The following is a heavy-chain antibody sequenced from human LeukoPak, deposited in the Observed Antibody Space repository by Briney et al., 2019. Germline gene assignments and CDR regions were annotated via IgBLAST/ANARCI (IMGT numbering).Heavy chain of an antibody. D-gene: IGHD6-13*01. CDR2: IYSGGST. CDR3: ARDRAGTYYFDY. V-gene: IGHV3-66*01. J-gene: IGHJ4*02. CDR1: GFTVRSNY. Sequence: PGGSLRLSCAASGFTVRSNYMSWVRQAPGKGLEWVSVIYSGGSTYYADSVKGRFTISRDNSKNTLYLKMNSLRAEDTAVYYCARDRAGTYYFDYWGQGTPVTVSS.